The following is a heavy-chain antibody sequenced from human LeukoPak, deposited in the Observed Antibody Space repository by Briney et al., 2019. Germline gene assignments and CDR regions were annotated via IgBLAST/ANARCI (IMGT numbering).Heavy chain of an antibody. CDR3: ARDSDGETTSYDY. J-gene: IGHJ4*02. Sequence: GGSLRLSCAASGFTFSDYYMSWIRQAPGKGLEWVSYISSSGSTIYYADSVKGRFTISRDNAKNSLYLQMNSLRAEGTAVYYCARDSDGETTSYDYWGQGTLVTVSS. D-gene: IGHD1-7*01. CDR1: GFTFSDYY. CDR2: ISSSGSTI. V-gene: IGHV3-11*04.